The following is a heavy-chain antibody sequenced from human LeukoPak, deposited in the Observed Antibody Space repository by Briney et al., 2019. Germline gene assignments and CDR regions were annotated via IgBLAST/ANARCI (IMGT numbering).Heavy chain of an antibody. CDR1: GGSIRSGDYY. D-gene: IGHD4-17*01. CDR2: IHYSGTT. J-gene: IGHJ4*02. Sequence: PSETLSLTCTVSGGSIRSGDYYWTWTRQPPGQGLEWIGYIHYSGTTYYNPSLQSRLTISVDTSKSQFSLKLSSDTARATAVYYYASHVFYGDYVDYWGQGTLVTVSS. V-gene: IGHV4-30-4*01. CDR3: ASHVFYGDYVDY.